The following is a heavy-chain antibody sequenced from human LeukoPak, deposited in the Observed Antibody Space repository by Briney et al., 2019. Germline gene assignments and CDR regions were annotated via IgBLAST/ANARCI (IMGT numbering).Heavy chain of an antibody. J-gene: IGHJ4*02. V-gene: IGHV1-24*01. CDR3: ATTFIAPYYFDY. CDR2: FDPEDGET. D-gene: IGHD3-16*02. CDR1: GYTLTELS. Sequence: ASVKVSCKVSGYTLTELSMQWVRQAPGKGLEWMGGFDPEDGETIYAQKFQGRVTMTEDTSTDTAYMELSSLRSEDTAVYYCATTFIAPYYFDYWGQGTLVTVSS.